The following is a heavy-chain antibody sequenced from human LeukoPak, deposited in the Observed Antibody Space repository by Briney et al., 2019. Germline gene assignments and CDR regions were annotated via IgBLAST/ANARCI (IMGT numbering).Heavy chain of an antibody. V-gene: IGHV3-33*01. Sequence: GRSLRLSCAASGFTFSSYGMHWVRQAPGKGLEWVAVIWYDGSNKYYADSVKGRFTISRDNSANIISLQMNSLTTQDTATYYCARENFDSWGQGTLVAVSS. CDR1: GFTFSSYG. J-gene: IGHJ5*01. CDR2: IWYDGSNK. CDR3: ARENFDS.